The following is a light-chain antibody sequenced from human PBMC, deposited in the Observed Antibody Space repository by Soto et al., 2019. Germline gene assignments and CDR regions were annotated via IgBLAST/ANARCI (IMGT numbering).Light chain of an antibody. V-gene: IGLV4-69*01. CDR2: LNSDGSH. CDR1: SGHSSYA. CDR3: QTWDTGMV. Sequence: QPVLTQSPSASASLGASVKLTCTLSSGHSSYAIAWHQQQPDKGPRFLMKLNSDGSHSKGDGIPDRFSGSSSGAERYLTISSLQSEDEADYYCQTWDTGMVFGGGTKVTVL. J-gene: IGLJ2*01.